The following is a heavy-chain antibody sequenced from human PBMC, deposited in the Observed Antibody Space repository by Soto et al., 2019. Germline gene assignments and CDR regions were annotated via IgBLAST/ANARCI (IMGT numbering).Heavy chain of an antibody. CDR1: GGSFSGYY. J-gene: IGHJ4*02. V-gene: IGHV4-34*01. CDR3: ASTRTGTAALFDY. D-gene: IGHD1-1*01. CDR2: INHSGST. Sequence: PSETLSLTCAVYGGSFSGYYWSWIRQPPGKGLEWIGEINHSGSTNYNPSLKSRVTISVDTSKNQFSLKLSSVTAADTAVYYCASTRTGTAALFDYWGQGTLVTVS.